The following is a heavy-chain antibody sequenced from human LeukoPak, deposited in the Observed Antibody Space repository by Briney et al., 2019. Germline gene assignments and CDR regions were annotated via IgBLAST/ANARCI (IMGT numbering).Heavy chain of an antibody. J-gene: IGHJ4*02. Sequence: KPSETLSLTCAVYGGSFSGYYWSWIRQPPGKGLEWIGEINHSGSTNYNPSLKSRVTISVDTSKNQFSLKLSSVTAADTAVYYCARGAYESLGGRAPATVDYWGQGTLVTVSS. CDR2: INHSGST. CDR1: GGSFSGYY. V-gene: IGHV4-34*01. D-gene: IGHD3-16*01. CDR3: ARGAYESLGGRAPATVDY.